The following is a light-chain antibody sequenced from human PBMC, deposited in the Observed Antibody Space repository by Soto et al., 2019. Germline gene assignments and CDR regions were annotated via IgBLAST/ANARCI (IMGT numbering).Light chain of an antibody. Sequence: QSALTQPASVSGSPGQSITISCTGTTRDVGTYNLVSWYQHHPGKAPQLIIFEVTKRPSGVSDRFSGSKSGNTASLTISGLLGEDEADYYCCSFAGRSPPTSVFGTGTKVTVL. CDR2: EVT. CDR3: CSFAGRSPPTSV. CDR1: TRDVGTYNL. J-gene: IGLJ1*01. V-gene: IGLV2-23*02.